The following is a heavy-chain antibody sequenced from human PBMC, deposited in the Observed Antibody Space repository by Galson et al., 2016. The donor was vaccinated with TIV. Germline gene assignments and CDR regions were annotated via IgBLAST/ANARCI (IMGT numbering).Heavy chain of an antibody. CDR3: ARISGYYDSSGHYIPRSFDY. CDR2: IDWDDDK. J-gene: IGHJ4*02. CDR1: GFSLDSDGMC. D-gene: IGHD3-22*01. Sequence: PALVKPTQTLTLTCTFSGFSLDSDGMCVNWIRQPPGKALEWLARIDWDDDKSYTSSLKTRLTISKDTSKNQVVLTMTNMDPVDTATYYCARISGYYDSSGHYIPRSFDYWGQGALATVSS. V-gene: IGHV2-70*11.